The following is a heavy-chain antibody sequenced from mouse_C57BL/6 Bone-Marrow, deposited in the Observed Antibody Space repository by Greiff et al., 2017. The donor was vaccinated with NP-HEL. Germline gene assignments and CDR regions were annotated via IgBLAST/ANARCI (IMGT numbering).Heavy chain of an antibody. V-gene: IGHV2-9-1*01. CDR2: IWTGGGT. CDR1: GFSLTSYA. Sequence: VQLQQSGPGLVAPSQTLSISCTVSGFSLTSYAISWVRQPPGKGLEWLGVIWTGGGTTYYSAPKSRLSISKDNSKSQVFLKLNRLHTDGTARYSCARLGDYDSWFGYWGQGTLVTGSA. CDR3: ARLGDYDSWFGY. J-gene: IGHJ3*01. D-gene: IGHD2-4*01.